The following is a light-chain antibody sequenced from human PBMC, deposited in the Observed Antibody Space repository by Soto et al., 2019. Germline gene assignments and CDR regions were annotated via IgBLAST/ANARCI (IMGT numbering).Light chain of an antibody. CDR3: QSYDSSLSVV. Sequence: QAVLTQPHSVSGAPGQRVTISCTGSSSNIGAGYDVHWYQQLPGTAPKLLIYGNSNRPSGVPDRFSGSKSGTSASLAITGLQAEDEADYSCQSYDSSLSVVFGGGTKLTVL. CDR2: GNS. J-gene: IGLJ2*01. CDR1: SSNIGAGYD. V-gene: IGLV1-40*01.